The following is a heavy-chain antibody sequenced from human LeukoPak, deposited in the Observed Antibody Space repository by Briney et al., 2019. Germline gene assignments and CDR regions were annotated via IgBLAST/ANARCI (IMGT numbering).Heavy chain of an antibody. CDR3: ARVFSGSAENFDY. Sequence: PGGSLRLSCAASEFTFSRYTMNWVRQAPGKGLEWVSSISSSSRYIYYADSVKGRFTISRDNAKNSLYLQMNSLRAEDTAMYYCARVFSGSAENFDYWGQGTLVTVSS. CDR2: ISSSSRYI. J-gene: IGHJ4*02. D-gene: IGHD3-10*01. V-gene: IGHV3-21*01. CDR1: EFTFSRYT.